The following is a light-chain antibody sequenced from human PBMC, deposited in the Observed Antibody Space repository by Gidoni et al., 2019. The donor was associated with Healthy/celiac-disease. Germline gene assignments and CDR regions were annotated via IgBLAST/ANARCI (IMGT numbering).Light chain of an antibody. Sequence: DIEMTKSTSSLSASVGDRVTITGRASQSISSYLNWYQQTPGKAPKRLIDAASSLQSGVPSRFSGSGSGTDFTLTISSLQPEDFATYYCQQSYSTPRTFGQGTKVEIK. J-gene: IGKJ1*01. CDR3: QQSYSTPRT. V-gene: IGKV1-39*01. CDR1: QSISSY. CDR2: AAS.